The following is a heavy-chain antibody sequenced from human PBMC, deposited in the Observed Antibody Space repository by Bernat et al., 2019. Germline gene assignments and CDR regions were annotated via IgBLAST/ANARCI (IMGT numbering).Heavy chain of an antibody. CDR3: ARDGGNYWGWFDP. J-gene: IGHJ5*02. Sequence: EVQLVESGGGLVQPGGSLRLSCTASGFTFSSYWMHWVRQAPGKGLVWVSRINSDGSSTSYADSVKGRFTISRDNAKNTLYLQMNSLRAEDTAVYYCARDGGNYWGWFDPWGQGTLVTVSS. CDR2: INSDGSST. D-gene: IGHD1-26*01. V-gene: IGHV3-74*01. CDR1: GFTFSSYW.